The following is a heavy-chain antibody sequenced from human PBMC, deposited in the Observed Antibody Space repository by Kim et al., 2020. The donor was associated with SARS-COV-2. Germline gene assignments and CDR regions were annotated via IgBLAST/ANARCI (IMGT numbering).Heavy chain of an antibody. CDR3: AREGVGEAAFDI. J-gene: IGHJ3*02. V-gene: IGHV4-31*03. CDR2: IYYSGST. D-gene: IGHD3-10*01. Sequence: SETLSLTCTVSGGSISSGGYYWSWIRQHPGKGLEWIGYIYYSGSTYYNPSLKSRVTISVDTSKNQFSLKLSSLTAADTAVYYCAREGVGEAAFDIWGQGTMVTVSS. CDR1: GGSISSGGYY.